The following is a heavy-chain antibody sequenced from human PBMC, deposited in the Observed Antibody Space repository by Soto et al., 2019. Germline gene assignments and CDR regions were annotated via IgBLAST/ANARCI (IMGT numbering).Heavy chain of an antibody. V-gene: IGHV3-30-3*01. CDR2: ISYDGSNK. J-gene: IGHJ4*02. CDR1: GFTFSSYA. CDR3: ARSEYSSSYFDY. Sequence: QVQLVESGGGVVQPGRSLRLSCAASGFTFSSYAMHWVRQAPGKGLEWVAVISYDGSNKYYADSVKGRFTISRDNSKNALYLQMNSLRAEDAAVYYCARSEYSSSYFDYWGRGTLFTVFS. D-gene: IGHD6-6*01.